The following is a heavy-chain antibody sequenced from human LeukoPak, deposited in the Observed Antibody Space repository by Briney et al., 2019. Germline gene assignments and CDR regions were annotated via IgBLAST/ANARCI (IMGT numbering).Heavy chain of an antibody. CDR1: GYSFTSYW. CDR2: IYPGDSDT. CDR3: ARWGSLTITIFGVVPPHNWFDP. V-gene: IGHV5-51*01. J-gene: IGHJ5*02. Sequence: GESLKISCKGSGYSFTSYWIGWVRQMPGKGLEWMGIIYPGDSDTRYSPSFQGQVTISADKSISTAYLQWSSLKASDTAMYYCARWGSLTITIFGVVPPHNWFDPWGQGTLVTVSS. D-gene: IGHD3-3*01.